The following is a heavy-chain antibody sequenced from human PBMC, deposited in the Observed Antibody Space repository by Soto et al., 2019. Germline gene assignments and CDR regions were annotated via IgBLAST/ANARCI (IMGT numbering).Heavy chain of an antibody. CDR2: IYPGDSDT. V-gene: IGHV5-51*01. Sequence: PGESLKISCKASGYTFTSFWIGWVRQMPGKGLEWMGFIYPGDSDTRYSPSFQGQVTISADKSISTAYLQWSSLKASDTATYYCARHEDFWNGSPYYYYGMDVWGQGTTVTVSS. CDR1: GYTFTSFW. J-gene: IGHJ6*02. D-gene: IGHD3-3*01. CDR3: ARHEDFWNGSPYYYYGMDV.